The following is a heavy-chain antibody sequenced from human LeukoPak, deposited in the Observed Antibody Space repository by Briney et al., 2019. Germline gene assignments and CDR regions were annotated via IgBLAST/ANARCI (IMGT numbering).Heavy chain of an antibody. CDR1: GFTFSSYW. J-gene: IGHJ3*02. V-gene: IGHV3-7*03. CDR2: IKQDGSEK. D-gene: IGHD6-19*01. Sequence: GGFLRLSCAASGFTFSSYWMSWVRQAPGKGLEWVANIKQDGSEKYYVDSVKGRFTISRDNAKNSLYLQMNSLRAEDTAVYYCARDSSGWYGSAFDIWGQGTMVTVSS. CDR3: ARDSSGWYGSAFDI.